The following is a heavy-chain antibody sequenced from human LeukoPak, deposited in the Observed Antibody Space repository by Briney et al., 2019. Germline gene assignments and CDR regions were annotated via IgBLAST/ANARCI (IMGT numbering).Heavy chain of an antibody. D-gene: IGHD3-10*01. CDR1: GFTFSSFV. J-gene: IGHJ4*02. Sequence: GRSLKLSCAASGFTFSSFVMNWVRQAPGKGLEWVSSIGGSGGGTYYADSVKGRFTISRDNSKNTLYLLMNTLRGDDTAVYYCAKISGSGSSHSDSWGQGTLVTVSS. V-gene: IGHV3-23*01. CDR3: AKISGSGSSHSDS. CDR2: IGGSGGGT.